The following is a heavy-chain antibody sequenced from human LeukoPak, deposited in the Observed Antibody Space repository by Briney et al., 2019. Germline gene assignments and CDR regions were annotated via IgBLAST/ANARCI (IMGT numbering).Heavy chain of an antibody. J-gene: IGHJ2*01. D-gene: IGHD6-13*01. V-gene: IGHV3-11*01. CDR2: ISSSGYTM. Sequence: GGSLRLSCAASGLTFSAYYMSWIRQAPGKGLEWVSYISSSGYTMYYADSVKGRFTISRDNTKNSVYLQMNSLRAEDTAVYYCARVGPAAAGRGYWYFDLWGRGALVTVSS. CDR3: ARVGPAAAGRGYWYFDL. CDR1: GLTFSAYY.